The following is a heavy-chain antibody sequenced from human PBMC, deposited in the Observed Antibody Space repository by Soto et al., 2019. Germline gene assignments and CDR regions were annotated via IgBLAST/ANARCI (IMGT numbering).Heavy chain of an antibody. Sequence: SVKVSCKASGFTFTSSAMHWVRQARGQRLEWIGWIVVGSGNTNYAQKFQERVTITRDMSTSTAYMELSSLRSEDTAVYYCAAGGSGWYRPGDYYYMDVWGKGTTVTVSS. V-gene: IGHV1-58*02. CDR2: IVVGSGNT. D-gene: IGHD6-19*01. CDR3: AAGGSGWYRPGDYYYMDV. CDR1: GFTFTSSA. J-gene: IGHJ6*03.